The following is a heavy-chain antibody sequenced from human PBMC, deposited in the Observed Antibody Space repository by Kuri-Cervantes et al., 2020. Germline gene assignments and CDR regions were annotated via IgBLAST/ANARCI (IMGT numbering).Heavy chain of an antibody. J-gene: IGHJ5*02. Sequence: GGSLRLSCAASGFTFSSYGMHWVRQAPGKGLEWVAVIWYDGSNKYYADSVKGRFTISRDNSMNTLYLQMNSLRAEDTAVYYCAREDTYYDFWSGYNNWFDPWGQGTLVTVSS. CDR1: GFTFSSYG. D-gene: IGHD3-3*01. CDR3: AREDTYYDFWSGYNNWFDP. V-gene: IGHV3-33*08. CDR2: IWYDGSNK.